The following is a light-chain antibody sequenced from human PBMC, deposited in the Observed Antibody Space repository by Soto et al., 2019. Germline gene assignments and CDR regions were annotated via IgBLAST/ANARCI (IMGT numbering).Light chain of an antibody. CDR2: AAA. V-gene: IGKV3-20*01. CDR1: QSVSSAF. CDR3: QQYGDSPPT. J-gene: IGKJ2*01. Sequence: IVLTQSPGTLSLSPGERATLSCRASQSVSSAFFDWYQQKPGQPLRLLIDAAASRATGIPDRFSGSGSATAFTLTISRLEPEDFAVYYCQQYGDSPPTFGRGTKVEIK.